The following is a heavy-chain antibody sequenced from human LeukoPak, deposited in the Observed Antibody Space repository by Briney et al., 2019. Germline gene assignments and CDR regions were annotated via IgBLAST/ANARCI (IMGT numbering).Heavy chain of an antibody. J-gene: IGHJ4*02. Sequence: GASVKVSCKASGGTFSSYAISWVRQAPGQGLEWMGRIIPILGIANYAQKFQGRVTITADKSTSTAYMELSSLRSEDTAVYYCARGPPYGTRSDFFDHWGQGTLVTVSS. CDR1: GGTFSSYA. CDR3: ARGPPYGTRSDFFDH. V-gene: IGHV1-69*04. D-gene: IGHD3-10*01. CDR2: IIPILGIA.